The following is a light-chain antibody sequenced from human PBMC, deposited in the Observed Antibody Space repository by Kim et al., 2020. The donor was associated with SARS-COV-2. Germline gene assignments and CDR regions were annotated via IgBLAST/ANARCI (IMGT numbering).Light chain of an antibody. J-gene: IGKJ1*01. V-gene: IGKV1-5*03. CDR1: QSVDGW. Sequence: DIQMTQSPSTLSAFVGNRVTITCRASQSVDGWLAWYQQQPGKAPKLLIYQASKLASGVPSRFSGSGSGTDFTLTISNLQPDDSTIYYCKQYETYWTFGPGTKVDIK. CDR3: KQYETYWT. CDR2: QAS.